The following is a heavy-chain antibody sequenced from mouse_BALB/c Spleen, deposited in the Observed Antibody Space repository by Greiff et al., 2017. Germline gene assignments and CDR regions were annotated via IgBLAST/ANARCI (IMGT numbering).Heavy chain of an antibody. J-gene: IGHJ4*01. Sequence: VQLQESGAELVRPGASVTLSCKASGYTFTDYEMHWVKQTPVHGLEWIGAIDPETGGTAYNQKFKGKATLTADKSSSTAYMELRSLTSEDSAVYYCTYDYDYAMDYWGQGTSVTVSS. CDR1: GYTFTDYE. CDR3: TYDYDYAMDY. D-gene: IGHD2-4*01. V-gene: IGHV1-15*01. CDR2: IDPETGGT.